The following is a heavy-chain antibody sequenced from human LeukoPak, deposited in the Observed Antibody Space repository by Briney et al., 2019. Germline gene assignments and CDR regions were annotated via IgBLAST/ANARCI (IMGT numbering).Heavy chain of an antibody. CDR3: ASLLRSSSGRHGMDV. D-gene: IGHD6-6*01. J-gene: IGHJ6*02. CDR2: ISAYNGNT. Sequence: ASVKVSCKASGYTFTGYYMHWVRQAPGQGLEWMGWISAYNGNTNYAQKLQGRVTMTTDTSTSTAYMELRSLRSDDTAAYCCASLLRSSSGRHGMDVWGQGTTVTVSS. V-gene: IGHV1-18*04. CDR1: GYTFTGYY.